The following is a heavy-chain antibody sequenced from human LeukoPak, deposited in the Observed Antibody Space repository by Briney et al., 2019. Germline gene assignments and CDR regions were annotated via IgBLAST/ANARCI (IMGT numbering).Heavy chain of an antibody. D-gene: IGHD2-2*01. Sequence: GGSLRLSCAASGFTFSSYSMNWVRQAPGRGLEWVSSISSSSSYIYYADSVKGRFTISRDNAKNSLYLQMNSLRAEDTAVYYCARVYCSSTSCRNFDYWGQGTLVTVSS. J-gene: IGHJ4*02. CDR2: ISSSSSYI. CDR3: ARVYCSSTSCRNFDY. CDR1: GFTFSSYS. V-gene: IGHV3-21*01.